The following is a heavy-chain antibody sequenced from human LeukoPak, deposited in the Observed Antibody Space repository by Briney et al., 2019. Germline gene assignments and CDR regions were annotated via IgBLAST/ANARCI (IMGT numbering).Heavy chain of an antibody. CDR2: ISSSGSTI. D-gene: IGHD3-22*01. Sequence: GGSLRLSCAASGFTFSSYEMNWVRQAPGKGLEWVSYISSSGSTIYYADSVKGRFTISRDNAKNSLYLQMNSLRAEDTAVYYCARDRTVVRNYYDSSGYLGGFDYWGQGTLVTVSS. V-gene: IGHV3-48*03. J-gene: IGHJ4*02. CDR1: GFTFSSYE. CDR3: ARDRTVVRNYYDSSGYLGGFDY.